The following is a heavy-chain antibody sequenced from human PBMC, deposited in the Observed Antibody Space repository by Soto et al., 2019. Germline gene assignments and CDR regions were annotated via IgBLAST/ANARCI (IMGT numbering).Heavy chain of an antibody. J-gene: IGHJ4*02. V-gene: IGHV4-34*01. CDR2: INHSGST. Sequence: SETLSLTCAVYGGSFSGYYWTWIRQPPGTGLEWIGEINHSGSTNYNPSLKSRVTISVDTSKNQFSLDLSSVTAADTAVYYCATMGTPVTGLYYFDYWGQGTLVTVS. CDR3: ATMGTPVTGLYYFDY. D-gene: IGHD4-17*01. CDR1: GGSFSGYY.